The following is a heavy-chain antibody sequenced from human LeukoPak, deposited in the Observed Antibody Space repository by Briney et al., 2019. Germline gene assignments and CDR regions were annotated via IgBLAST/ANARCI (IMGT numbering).Heavy chain of an antibody. D-gene: IGHD6-19*01. V-gene: IGHV3-72*01. CDR3: AREQDIAVAGTGGRGFDY. CDR2: IRNKPNNYTT. Sequence: PGGSLRLSCAASGFTFSDHYMDWVRQAPGKGLEWIGRIRNKPNNYTTKYAASVKGRFTISRDDSKNSLYLQMNSLKTEGTAVYYCAREQDIAVAGTGGRGFDYWGQGTLVTVSS. CDR1: GFTFSDHY. J-gene: IGHJ4*02.